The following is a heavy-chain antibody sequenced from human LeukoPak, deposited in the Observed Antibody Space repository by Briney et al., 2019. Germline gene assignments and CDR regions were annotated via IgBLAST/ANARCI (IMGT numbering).Heavy chain of an antibody. CDR3: ARGAEAETSPLDF. V-gene: IGHV1-2*02. J-gene: IGHJ4*02. CDR2: INPKSGAA. Sequence: ASVKVSCKASGYIFSDYYMHWVRQAPGQGLEWLGWINPKSGAADYAQQFRGRVTMTWDTSINTDYMEMKRVTSDDTAVYYCARGAEAETSPLDFWGQGTLVIVS. CDR1: GYIFSDYY. D-gene: IGHD6-13*01.